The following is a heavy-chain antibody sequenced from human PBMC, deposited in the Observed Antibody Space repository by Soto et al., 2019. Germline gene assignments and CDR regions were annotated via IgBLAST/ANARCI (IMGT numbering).Heavy chain of an antibody. V-gene: IGHV3-30*18. CDR2: ISYDGSNK. D-gene: IGHD6-13*01. CDR3: AKEGIADFDY. J-gene: IGHJ4*02. CDR1: GFTFSGYG. Sequence: GGSLRLSCAASGFTFSGYGMHWVRQAPGKGLEWVAVISYDGSNKYYADSVKGRFTISRDNSKNTLYLQMNSLRAEDTAVYYCAKEGIADFDYWGQGTLVTVSS.